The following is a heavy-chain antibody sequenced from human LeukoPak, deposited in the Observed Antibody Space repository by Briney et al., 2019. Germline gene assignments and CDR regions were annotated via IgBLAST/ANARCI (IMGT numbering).Heavy chain of an antibody. J-gene: IGHJ4*02. CDR2: ISGSADNT. D-gene: IGHD5-24*01. V-gene: IGHV3-23*01. CDR1: GFIFDNYA. CDR3: AKGPKLGDGYHCDY. Sequence: GGSLRLSCVASGFIFDNYALSWVRQAPGKGLEWVSGISGSADNTYYADSVKGRFTISRDISKNTVYLQMNRLRVDDTAVYYCAKGPKLGDGYHCDYWGQGTLVTVSS.